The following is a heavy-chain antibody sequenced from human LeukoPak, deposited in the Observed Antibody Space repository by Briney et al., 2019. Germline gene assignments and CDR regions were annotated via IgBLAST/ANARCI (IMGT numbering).Heavy chain of an antibody. Sequence: GGSLRLSCAASGFTFSSYWMSWVRQAPGKGLEWVANIKQDGSEKYYVDSVKGRFTISRDNSKNTLHLQMNSLRAEDTAVYYCARGSERRLAAGPGPFDYWGQGTLVTVSS. J-gene: IGHJ4*02. CDR3: ARGSERRLAAGPGPFDY. CDR2: IKQDGSEK. D-gene: IGHD6-6*01. CDR1: GFTFSSYW. V-gene: IGHV3-7*03.